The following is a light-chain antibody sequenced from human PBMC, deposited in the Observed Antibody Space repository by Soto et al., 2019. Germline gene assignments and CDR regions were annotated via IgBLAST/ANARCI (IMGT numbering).Light chain of an antibody. CDR2: GSS. V-gene: IGKV3-15*01. CDR1: QSVGSN. CDR3: QQYNNWPPYT. J-gene: IGKJ2*01. Sequence: EIVMTQSPATLSVSPGERATLSCRASQSVGSNLAWYQQQPGQAPSLLIYGSSTTATSIPARFSGSGSGTEFTITISSLQSEDFAVYYCQQYNNWPPYTFGQGTKLEI.